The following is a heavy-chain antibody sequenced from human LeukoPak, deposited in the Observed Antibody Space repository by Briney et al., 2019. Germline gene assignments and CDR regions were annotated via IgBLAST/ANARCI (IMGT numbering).Heavy chain of an antibody. Sequence: ASVTVSCKASGGTFSSYAISWVRQAPGQGLEWMGWINPSSGGTNYAQKFQGRVTVTRDTSISTAYMDLSRLRSDDTAVYYCARAGVWDYSDSSGYHNAAFDIWGQGTMVTVSS. CDR3: ARAGVWDYSDSSGYHNAAFDI. D-gene: IGHD3-22*01. J-gene: IGHJ3*02. CDR2: INPSSGGT. CDR1: GGTFSSYA. V-gene: IGHV1-2*02.